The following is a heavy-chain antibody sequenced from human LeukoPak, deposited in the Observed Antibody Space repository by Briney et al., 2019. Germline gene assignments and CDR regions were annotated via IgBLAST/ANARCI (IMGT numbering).Heavy chain of an antibody. CDR3: ARGVVVPASGYYYMDV. CDR1: GYTFTSYD. J-gene: IGHJ6*03. V-gene: IGHV1-8*03. Sequence: ASVKVSCKASGYTFTSYDINWVRQATGQGLGWMGWMNPNSGNTGYAQKFQGRVTTTRNTSISTAYMELSSLRSEDTAVYYCARGVVVPASGYYYMDVWGKGTTVTVSS. CDR2: MNPNSGNT. D-gene: IGHD2-2*01.